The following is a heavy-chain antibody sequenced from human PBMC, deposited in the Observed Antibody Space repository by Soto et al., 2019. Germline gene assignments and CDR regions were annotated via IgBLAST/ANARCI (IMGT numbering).Heavy chain of an antibody. CDR3: ARYHDVATVNYYYGMDV. CDR1: GLTFSNHW. D-gene: IGHD4-17*01. Sequence: PGESLKISCAASGLTFSNHWMTWVRQAPGKGLEWVSVIYSGGSTYYADSVKGRFTISRDNSKNTLYLQMNSLRAEDTAVYYCARYHDVATVNYYYGMDVWGQGTTVTVSS. J-gene: IGHJ6*02. CDR2: IYSGGST. V-gene: IGHV3-66*01.